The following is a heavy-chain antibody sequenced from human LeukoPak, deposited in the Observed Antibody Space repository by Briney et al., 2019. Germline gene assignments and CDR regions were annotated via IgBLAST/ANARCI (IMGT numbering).Heavy chain of an antibody. J-gene: IGHJ4*02. V-gene: IGHV3-30*18. CDR3: AKDNKFKNYGDYVGYFDY. CDR1: GFTFSSYG. Sequence: GRSLILSCAASGFTFSSYGMHWVRQAPGKGLEWVAVISYDGSNKYYADSVKGRFTISRDNSKNTLYLQMNSLRAEDTAVYYCAKDNKFKNYGDYVGYFDYWGQGTLVTVSS. CDR2: ISYDGSNK. D-gene: IGHD4-17*01.